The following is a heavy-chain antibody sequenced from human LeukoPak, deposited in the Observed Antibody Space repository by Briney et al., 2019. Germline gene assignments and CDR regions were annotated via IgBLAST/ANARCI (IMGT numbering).Heavy chain of an antibody. D-gene: IGHD4-23*01. Sequence: PGGSLTLSCSASGFTVSSNYMTWLPQAPGKGLEWVTVIYSGDSTYYPDSVKDRFTMSRDNSTNTMYLQINRLRGEDAAVYYWSSDGNCVFDYWGQGTLVTVSS. CDR2: IYSGDST. CDR3: SSDGNCVFDY. CDR1: GFTVSSNY. V-gene: IGHV3-53*01. J-gene: IGHJ4*02.